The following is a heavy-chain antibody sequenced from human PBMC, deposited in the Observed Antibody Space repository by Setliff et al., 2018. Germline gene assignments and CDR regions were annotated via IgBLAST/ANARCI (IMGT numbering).Heavy chain of an antibody. Sequence: PGESLKISCKASGNTFSSYWIGWVRQMPGKGLEWMGVIYPGDSDTRYSPSFQGQVTISADKSINTAYLQWSSLKASDTAIYYCTRHEDRNKCTSSSCYRENDAFDVWGQGAMVTVSS. V-gene: IGHV5-51*01. CDR1: GNTFSSYW. CDR3: TRHEDRNKCTSSSCYRENDAFDV. CDR2: IYPGDSDT. D-gene: IGHD2-2*01. J-gene: IGHJ3*01.